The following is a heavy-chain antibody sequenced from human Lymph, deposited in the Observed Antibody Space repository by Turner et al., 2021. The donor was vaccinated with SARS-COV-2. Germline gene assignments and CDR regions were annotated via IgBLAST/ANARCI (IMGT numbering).Heavy chain of an antibody. D-gene: IGHD6-13*01. CDR1: GIIVSRNY. Sequence: EVQLVETGGGLSQPGGSLSLSCAASGIIVSRNYMNWVRQAPGKGLEWVSVIYSGGTTYYADSVKGRFTISRDNSKNTLYLQMNSLRVEDTAVYYCARDLGTYGMDVWGQGTTVTVSS. CDR2: IYSGGTT. J-gene: IGHJ6*02. V-gene: IGHV3-53*02. CDR3: ARDLGTYGMDV.